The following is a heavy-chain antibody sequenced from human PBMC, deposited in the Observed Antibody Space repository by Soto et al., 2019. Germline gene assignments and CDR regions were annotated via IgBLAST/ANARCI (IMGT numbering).Heavy chain of an antibody. D-gene: IGHD3-3*01. Sequence: QVQLVESGGGVVQPGRSLRLSCAASGFTFSSYAMHWVRQAPGKGLEWVAVISYDGSNKYYADSVKGRFTISRDNSKNTLSLQMNSLRAEDTAVYYCARDPTPREYDFWSGYLSGEDYWGQGTLVTVSS. CDR1: GFTFSSYA. J-gene: IGHJ4*02. CDR2: ISYDGSNK. V-gene: IGHV3-30-3*01. CDR3: ARDPTPREYDFWSGYLSGEDY.